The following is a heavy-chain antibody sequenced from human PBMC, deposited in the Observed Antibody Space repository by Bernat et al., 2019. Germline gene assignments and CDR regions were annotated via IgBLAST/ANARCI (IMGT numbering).Heavy chain of an antibody. D-gene: IGHD2-8*01. CDR2: IKQDGSEK. J-gene: IGHJ5*02. Sequence: EVQLVESGEGLVQPGGSLRLSCAASGFTFDIYWMSWVRQAPGKGLEWVANIKQDGSEKHYVDSVKGRFTISRDNAKNLVYLQMNSLRGEDTAVYYCARMGNTYGQYNWFDPWGQGTLVTVAS. CDR3: ARMGNTYGQYNWFDP. CDR1: GFTFDIYW. V-gene: IGHV3-7*01.